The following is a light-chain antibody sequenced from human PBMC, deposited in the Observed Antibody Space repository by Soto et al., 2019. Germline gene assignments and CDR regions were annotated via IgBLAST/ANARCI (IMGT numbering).Light chain of an antibody. CDR1: SSDVGGYNY. CDR2: DVN. CDR3: SSYAGNNNVV. V-gene: IGLV2-8*01. Sequence: QSVLTQPPSASGSPGQSVTISCTGSSSDVGGYNYVSWYQQHPGKAPKLMIYDVNKRPSGVPDRFSGSKSGNAASLTVSGLQAEDEADYYCSSYAGNNNVVFGTGTKVTVL. J-gene: IGLJ1*01.